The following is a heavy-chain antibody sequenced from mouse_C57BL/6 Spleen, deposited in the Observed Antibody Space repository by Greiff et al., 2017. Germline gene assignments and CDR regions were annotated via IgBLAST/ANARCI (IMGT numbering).Heavy chain of an antibody. CDR1: GYAFSSSW. Sequence: QVQLKQSGPELVKPGASVKISCKASGYAFSSSWMNWVKQRPGKGLEWIGRIYPGDGDTNYNGKFKGKATLTADKSSSTAYMQLSSLTSEDSAVYFCASADGYYVAWYFDVWGTGTTVTVSS. V-gene: IGHV1-82*01. J-gene: IGHJ1*03. CDR2: IYPGDGDT. CDR3: ASADGYYVAWYFDV. D-gene: IGHD2-3*01.